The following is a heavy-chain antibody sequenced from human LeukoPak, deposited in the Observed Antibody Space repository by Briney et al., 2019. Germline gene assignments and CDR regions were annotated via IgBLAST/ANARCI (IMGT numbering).Heavy chain of an antibody. V-gene: IGHV4-59*08. CDR3: ARGLYDSSGYSSPFDS. Sequence: PSETLSLTCTVSGDSISTNYWNWIRQPPGKGLEWIAYISYSGSTNYDPSLKSRVTMSVDTSKNQFSLKLNSVTAADTAVYYCARGLYDSSGYSSPFDSWGQGTLVTVSS. J-gene: IGHJ4*02. CDR1: GDSISTNY. D-gene: IGHD3-22*01. CDR2: ISYSGST.